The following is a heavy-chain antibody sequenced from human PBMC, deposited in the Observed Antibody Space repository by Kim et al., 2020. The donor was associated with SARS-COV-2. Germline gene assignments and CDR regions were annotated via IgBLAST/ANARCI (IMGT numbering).Heavy chain of an antibody. J-gene: IGHJ4*02. CDR1: GDSMNGHY. V-gene: IGHV4-59*11. D-gene: IGHD6-19*01. CDR2: VYYSWGS. CDR3: ARIPDISGWPFDY. Sequence: SETLSLTCSVSGDSMNGHYWTWIRQPPGKGLEWIGYVYYSWGSNYNPSVRSRLTISVDTSKNQFSLKLTSVSAADTAVYYCARIPDISGWPFDYWGQGTLVTVSS.